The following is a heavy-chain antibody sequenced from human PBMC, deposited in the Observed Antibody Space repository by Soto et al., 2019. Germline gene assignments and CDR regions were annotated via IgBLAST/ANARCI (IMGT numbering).Heavy chain of an antibody. J-gene: IGHJ6*03. V-gene: IGHV1-18*01. CDR1: GYTFTSYG. CDR3: ARARSYYDFWSGYHYYYYMDV. D-gene: IGHD3-3*01. Sequence: QVQLVQSGAEVKKPGASVKVSCKASGYTFTSYGISWVRQAPGQGLEWMGWISAYNGNTNYAQKLQGRVTMTTDTSTRTAYMELRSLRSDDTAVYYCARARSYYDFWSGYHYYYYMDVWGKGTTVTVSS. CDR2: ISAYNGNT.